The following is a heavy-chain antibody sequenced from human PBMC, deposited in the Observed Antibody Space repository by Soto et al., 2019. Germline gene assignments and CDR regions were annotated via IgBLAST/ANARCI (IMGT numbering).Heavy chain of an antibody. J-gene: IGHJ4*02. D-gene: IGHD3-22*01. V-gene: IGHV3-30*18. CDR2: ISYDGSNK. Sequence: GGSLRLSCAASGFTVSSYGMHWVRQAPGKGLEWVAVISYDGSNKYYADSVKGRFTISRDNSKNTLYLQMNSLRAEDTAVYYCAKDLTRYDSSGYGFDYWGQGTLVTVSS. CDR3: AKDLTRYDSSGYGFDY. CDR1: GFTVSSYG.